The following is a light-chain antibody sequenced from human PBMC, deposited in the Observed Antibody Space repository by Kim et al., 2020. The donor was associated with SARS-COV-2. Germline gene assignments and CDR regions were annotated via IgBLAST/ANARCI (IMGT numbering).Light chain of an antibody. Sequence: EIVMTQSPATLSVSPGERATLSCRASQSVSSNLAWNQQKPGQAPRLLIYGASTRATGIPARLSGSGSGTEFTLSISSLQSEDFAVYYCQQYNNWPLTFGGGTKVEI. CDR2: GAS. V-gene: IGKV3-15*01. J-gene: IGKJ4*01. CDR1: QSVSSN. CDR3: QQYNNWPLT.